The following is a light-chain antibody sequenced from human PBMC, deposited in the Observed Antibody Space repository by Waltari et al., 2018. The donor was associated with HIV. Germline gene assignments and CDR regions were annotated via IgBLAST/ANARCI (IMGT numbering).Light chain of an antibody. Sequence: DIVMTQSPHSLALSLGARAPINCQSSQSIFYSSRNANYLAWYQQKPGQSPKLLIYWASSRASGVPDRFSGSGSRTDFTLSISSLQSEDVAVYFCQQYYSTPPTFGQGTRVEIK. J-gene: IGKJ1*01. CDR1: QSIFYSSRNANY. V-gene: IGKV4-1*01. CDR2: WAS. CDR3: QQYYSTPPT.